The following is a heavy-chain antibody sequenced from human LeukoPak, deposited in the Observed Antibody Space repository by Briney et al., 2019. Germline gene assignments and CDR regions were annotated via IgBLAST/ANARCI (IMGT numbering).Heavy chain of an antibody. Sequence: GGSLRLSCAASGFTFSSYSMNWVRQAPGKGLEWVSSISSSSSYIYYADSVKGRFTISRDNAKNSLYLQMNSLRAEDTAVYYCARAGQQLVPYFDYWGQGTLVTVSS. J-gene: IGHJ4*02. CDR1: GFTFSSYS. CDR2: ISSSSSYI. V-gene: IGHV3-21*01. CDR3: ARAGQQLVPYFDY. D-gene: IGHD6-13*01.